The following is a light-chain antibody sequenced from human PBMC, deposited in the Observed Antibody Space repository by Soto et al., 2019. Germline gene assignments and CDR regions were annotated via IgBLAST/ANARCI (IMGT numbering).Light chain of an antibody. J-gene: IGKJ2*01. CDR3: QQSYSAPGT. Sequence: IQMTQSPSSLSASVGDRVTITCRASQSISTYLNRYQQKPGKAPKLLIYAASSLQSGVPSRFSGSGSGTDFTLTITSLQPEDFATYYCQQSYSAPGTFGQGTKLEIK. CDR1: QSISTY. V-gene: IGKV1-39*01. CDR2: AAS.